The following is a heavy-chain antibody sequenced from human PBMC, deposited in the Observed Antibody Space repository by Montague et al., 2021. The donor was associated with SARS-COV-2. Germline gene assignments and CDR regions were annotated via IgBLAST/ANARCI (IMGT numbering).Heavy chain of an antibody. CDR3: ARASTISMIVVVIDDFDI. CDR1: GGSISSGGYY. Sequence: TLSLTCTVSGGSISSGGYYWSWIRQHPGKGLEWIGYIYYSGSTYYNPSLKSRVTISVDTSKNQFSLKLSSVTAADTAVYYCARASTISMIVVVIDDFDIWGQGTMVTVSS. D-gene: IGHD3-22*01. V-gene: IGHV4-31*03. CDR2: IYYSGST. J-gene: IGHJ3*02.